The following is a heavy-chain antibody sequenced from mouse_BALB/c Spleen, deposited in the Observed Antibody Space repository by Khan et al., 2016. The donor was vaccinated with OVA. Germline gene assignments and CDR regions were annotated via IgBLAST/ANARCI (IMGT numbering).Heavy chain of an antibody. Sequence: VQLKQSGPEVIKPGASVKLSCKASGYTFTSYVMHWVKQKPGQGLEWIGYIYPFNAATHYNEKFNGKVTLTSDKSSSTAYMELSSLTSEDSAVYSCAPVGTYYGSFVYWGQGTLVTVSA. J-gene: IGHJ3*01. D-gene: IGHD1-1*01. CDR2: IYPFNAAT. CDR1: GYTFTSYV. CDR3: APVGTYYGSFVY. V-gene: IGHV1S136*01.